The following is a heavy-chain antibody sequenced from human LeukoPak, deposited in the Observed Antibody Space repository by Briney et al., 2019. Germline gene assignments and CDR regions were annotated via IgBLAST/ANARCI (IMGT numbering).Heavy chain of an antibody. D-gene: IGHD5-24*01. V-gene: IGHV4-59*01. Sequence: PSETLSLTCTVSGGSISTYYWSWIRQPPGNGLGLIGYIHYSGSTNYNPSLKSRVTISLDTSKSQFSLRLSSVTAADTAVYYCARDSRDGYNYLDYWGQGTQVTVSS. CDR3: ARDSRDGYNYLDY. J-gene: IGHJ4*02. CDR2: IHYSGST. CDR1: GGSISTYY.